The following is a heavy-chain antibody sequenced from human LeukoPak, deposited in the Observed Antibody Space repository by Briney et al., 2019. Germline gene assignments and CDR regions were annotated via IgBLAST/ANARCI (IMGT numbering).Heavy chain of an antibody. Sequence: GGSLRLSCAASGFTFSSYSMNWVRQAPGKGLEWVSSISSSRSCIYYADSVKGRFTISRDNAKNSLYLQLNSLRAEDTAVYYCARDPPLGSCSTISCPHLDYWGQGTLVTVSS. V-gene: IGHV3-21*01. D-gene: IGHD2-2*01. CDR2: ISSSRSCI. J-gene: IGHJ4*02. CDR1: GFTFSSYS. CDR3: ARDPPLGSCSTISCPHLDY.